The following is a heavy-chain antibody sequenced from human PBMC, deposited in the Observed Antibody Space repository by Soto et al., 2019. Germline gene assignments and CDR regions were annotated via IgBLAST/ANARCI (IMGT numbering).Heavy chain of an antibody. CDR1: GDSVSGNSAI. J-gene: IGHJ4*02. Sequence: SQTLSLTCAISGDSVSGNSAIWNWIRQSPSRGLEWLGRTYYRSKWYNNYAESVKGRITINPDTSKNQFSLQLNSVTPEDTAVYYCSTWHFDYWGQGTLVTVSS. V-gene: IGHV6-1*01. CDR3: STWHFDY. CDR2: TYYRSKWYN.